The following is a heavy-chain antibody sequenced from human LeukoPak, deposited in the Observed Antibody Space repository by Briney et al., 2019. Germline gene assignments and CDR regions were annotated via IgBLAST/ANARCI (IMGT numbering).Heavy chain of an antibody. CDR2: IWYDGSQK. J-gene: IGHJ4*02. Sequence: GGSLRLSCVASGFTFSNYGMHWVRQAPGKGLEWVAVIWYDGSQKYYADSVKGRFTISRDSSKNTLYLQMNSLTAEDTAVYYCVKDFGDCSGGSCYRFFDYWGQGTLVTVSS. D-gene: IGHD2-15*01. CDR1: GFTFSNYG. CDR3: VKDFGDCSGGSCYRFFDY. V-gene: IGHV3-33*06.